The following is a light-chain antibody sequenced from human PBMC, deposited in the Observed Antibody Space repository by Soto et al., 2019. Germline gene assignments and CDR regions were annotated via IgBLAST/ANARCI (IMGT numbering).Light chain of an antibody. CDR3: QVWESSSDHVV. J-gene: IGLJ2*01. Sequence: SYELTQPPSVSVAPGQTARITCGGNNIRSKSVHWYQQKPGQAPVLVVYDDSDRPSGISERISGSNSGNTATLTISRVEAGDEADYYCQVWESSSDHVVFGGGTKLTVL. V-gene: IGLV3-21*02. CDR1: NIRSKS. CDR2: DDS.